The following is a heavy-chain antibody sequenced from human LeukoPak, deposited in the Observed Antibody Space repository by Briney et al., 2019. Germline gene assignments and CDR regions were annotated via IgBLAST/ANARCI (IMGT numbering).Heavy chain of an antibody. D-gene: IGHD5-12*01. Sequence: ASVKVSCKVSGYTLTELSMHWVRQAPGKGLEWMGGFDPEDGETIYAQKFQGRVAMTEDTSTDTAYMELSSLRSEDTAVYYCATAQVDIVATAPAYWGQGTLVTVSS. CDR2: FDPEDGET. V-gene: IGHV1-24*01. J-gene: IGHJ4*02. CDR3: ATAQVDIVATAPAY. CDR1: GYTLTELS.